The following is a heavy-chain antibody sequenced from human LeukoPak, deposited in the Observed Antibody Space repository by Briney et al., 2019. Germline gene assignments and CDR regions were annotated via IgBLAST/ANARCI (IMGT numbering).Heavy chain of an antibody. D-gene: IGHD3-22*01. Sequence: ASVKVSCKASGYTFSIYGFSWVRQAPGQGLEWVGWISAYNCNTNYAQKLQGRVTMTTDTSTSTAYMELRSLRSDDTAVYYCALYYYDSSGYSYWGQGTLVTVSS. V-gene: IGHV1-18*01. CDR3: ALYYYDSSGYSY. CDR1: GYTFSIYG. J-gene: IGHJ4*02. CDR2: ISAYNCNT.